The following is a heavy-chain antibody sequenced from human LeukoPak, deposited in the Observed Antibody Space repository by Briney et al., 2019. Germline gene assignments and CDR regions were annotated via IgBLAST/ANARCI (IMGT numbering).Heavy chain of an antibody. Sequence: PRGSLRLSCAASGFTFSSYAMHWVRQAPGKGLEWVAVISYDGSNKYYADSVKGRFTISRDNSKNTLYLQMNSLRAEDTAVYYCARERLRRHPGYFDYWGQGTLVTVSS. D-gene: IGHD6-25*01. CDR1: GFTFSSYA. J-gene: IGHJ4*02. CDR2: ISYDGSNK. V-gene: IGHV3-30*04. CDR3: ARERLRRHPGYFDY.